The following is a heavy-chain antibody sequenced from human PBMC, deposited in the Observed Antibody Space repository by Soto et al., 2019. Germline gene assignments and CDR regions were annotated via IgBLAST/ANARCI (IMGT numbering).Heavy chain of an antibody. V-gene: IGHV1-18*01. J-gene: IGHJ6*02. Sequence: VASVKVSCKASGYTFTSYGISWVRQAPGQGLERMGWISAYNGNTNYAQKLQGRVTMTTDTSTSTAYMELRSLRSDDTAVYYCARHHYDFWSGYYPHFLYYYYYYGMDVWGQGTTVTVSS. CDR1: GYTFTSYG. CDR3: ARHHYDFWSGYYPHFLYYYYYYGMDV. CDR2: ISAYNGNT. D-gene: IGHD3-3*01.